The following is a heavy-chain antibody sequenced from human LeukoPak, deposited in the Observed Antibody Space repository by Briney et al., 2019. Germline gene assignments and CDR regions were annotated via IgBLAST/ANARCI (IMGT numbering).Heavy chain of an antibody. CDR2: IYYSGST. Sequence: SETLSLTCTVSGGSISSFYWSWIRQPPGKGLEWIGYIYYSGSTNYNPSLKSRVTISVDTSKNQFSLKLSSVTAADTAVYYCARGYCNGDCYPENPFDYWGQGTLVTVSS. D-gene: IGHD2-21*02. V-gene: IGHV4-59*08. J-gene: IGHJ4*02. CDR3: ARGYCNGDCYPENPFDY. CDR1: GGSISSFY.